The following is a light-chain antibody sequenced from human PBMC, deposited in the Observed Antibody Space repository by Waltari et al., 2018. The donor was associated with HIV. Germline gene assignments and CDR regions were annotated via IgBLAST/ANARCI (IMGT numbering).Light chain of an antibody. J-gene: IGKJ4*01. CDR3: QQYYNWPLA. Sequence: EIVMTQSPATLSVSPGERATLSCRASQSVSSNLAWYQHKPGQAPRLFIYGASTRATGIPARFSGSGSGTDFTLTISSLQSEDFAVYYCQQYYNWPLAFGGGTKVEIK. V-gene: IGKV3-15*01. CDR1: QSVSSN. CDR2: GAS.